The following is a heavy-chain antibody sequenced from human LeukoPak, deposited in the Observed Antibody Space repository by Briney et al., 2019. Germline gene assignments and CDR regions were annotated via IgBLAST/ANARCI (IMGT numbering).Heavy chain of an antibody. CDR1: GGSFSGYY. Sequence: SETLSLTCAVYGGSFSGYYWSWIRQPPGKGLEWIGEINHSGSTNYNPSLKSRVTISVDTSKNQFSLKLSSVTPEDTAVYYCARSIAAAGLYYYYYMDVWGKGTTVTVSS. CDR3: ARSIAAAGLYYYYYMDV. J-gene: IGHJ6*03. D-gene: IGHD6-13*01. V-gene: IGHV4-34*01. CDR2: INHSGST.